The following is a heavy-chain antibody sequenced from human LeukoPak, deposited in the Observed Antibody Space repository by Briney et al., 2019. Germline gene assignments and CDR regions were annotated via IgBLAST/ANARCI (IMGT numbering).Heavy chain of an antibody. CDR1: GVNFSSYW. J-gene: IGHJ6*03. V-gene: IGHV3-7*03. Sequence: GGSLRLSCAVSGVNFSSYWMSGVRQAPGKGLEWVANIKQDGSEEYYVDSVKGRFTISTDNAKNSLYLQMNSLRPEDTALYYCAKGAGGYYYYYMGVWGKGTTVTISS. D-gene: IGHD1-26*01. CDR3: AKGAGGYYYYYMGV. CDR2: IKQDGSEE.